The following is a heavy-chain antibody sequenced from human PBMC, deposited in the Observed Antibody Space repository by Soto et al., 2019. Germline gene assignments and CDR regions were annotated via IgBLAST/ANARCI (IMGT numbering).Heavy chain of an antibody. D-gene: IGHD6-13*01. CDR2: IYYSGST. J-gene: IGHJ4*02. Sequence: SETLSLTCTVSRGSSSRNSYSWGGIRQPPGKGVEWIGSIYYSGSTYYNPSLKSRVTISVDTSKNQFSLKLSSVTAADTAVYYCARLLAAAGTGTGMAPIDYWGQGPMVT. V-gene: IGHV4-39*01. CDR3: ARLLAAAGTGTGMAPIDY. CDR1: RGSSSRNSYS.